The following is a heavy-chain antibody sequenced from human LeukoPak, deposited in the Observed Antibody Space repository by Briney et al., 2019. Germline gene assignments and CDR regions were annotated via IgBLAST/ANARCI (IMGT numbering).Heavy chain of an antibody. J-gene: IGHJ4*02. Sequence: GGSLRLSCAASGFTVSSNYMSWVRQAPGKGLEWVSVIYSGGSTYYADSVKGRFTISRDNSKNTLYLQMNSLRAEDTAVYYCAREGYYGSGSFSSDWGQGTLVTVSS. CDR2: IYSGGST. CDR1: GFTVSSNY. CDR3: AREGYYGSGSFSSD. D-gene: IGHD3-10*01. V-gene: IGHV3-53*01.